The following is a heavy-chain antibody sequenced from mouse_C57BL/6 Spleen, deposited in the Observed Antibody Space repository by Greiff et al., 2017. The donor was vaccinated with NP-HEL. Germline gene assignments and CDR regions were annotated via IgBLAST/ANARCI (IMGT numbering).Heavy chain of an antibody. CDR2: IYPGSGST. CDR1: GYTFTSYW. V-gene: IGHV1-55*01. J-gene: IGHJ2*01. D-gene: IGHD3-2*02. CDR3: ARSGSSGVSDY. Sequence: QVQLQQPGAELVKPGASVKLSCKASGYTFTSYWMHWVKQRPGRGLEWIGDIYPGSGSTNYNEKFKSKATLTVDTSSSTAYMQLSSLTSEDSAVYYCARSGSSGVSDYWGQGTTLTVSS.